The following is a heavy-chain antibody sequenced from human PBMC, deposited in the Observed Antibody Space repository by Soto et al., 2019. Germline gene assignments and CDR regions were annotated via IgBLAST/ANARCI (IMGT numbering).Heavy chain of an antibody. J-gene: IGHJ4*02. CDR1: GYSFTTFW. CDR3: ARLYNAHSFHY. CDR2: IYPGDSDT. D-gene: IGHD1-1*01. V-gene: IGHV5-51*01. Sequence: PGESLKISCKGSGYSFTTFWIAWVRQMPGKGLEWMGIIYPGDSDTRYSPSFQGQVTISADKSISTAYLQWSSLKASDTAMYYCARLYNAHSFHYWGQGSLVTSPQ.